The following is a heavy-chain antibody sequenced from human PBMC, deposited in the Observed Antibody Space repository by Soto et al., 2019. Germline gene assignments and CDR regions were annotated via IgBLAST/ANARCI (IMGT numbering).Heavy chain of an antibody. CDR1: GSSISGFY. CDR3: VRDGTKTLRDWFDP. J-gene: IGHJ5*02. D-gene: IGHD1-1*01. CDR2: IYATGTT. Sequence: SETRAVTSAFTGSSISGFYWSWIRKSAGKGLEWIGRIYATGTTDYNPSLKSRVMMSVDTSKKQFSLKWRSVTAADTAVYYCVRDGTKTLRDWFDPWGQGISVTVSS. V-gene: IGHV4-4*07.